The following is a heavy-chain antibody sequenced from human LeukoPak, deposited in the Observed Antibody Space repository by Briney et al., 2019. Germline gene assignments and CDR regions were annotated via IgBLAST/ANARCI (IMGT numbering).Heavy chain of an antibody. J-gene: IGHJ4*02. CDR1: GGSISSGGYS. D-gene: IGHD6-19*01. V-gene: IGHV4-30-2*01. CDR2: IYHSGSA. Sequence: SETLSLTCAVSGGSISSGGYSWSWIRQPPGQGLEWIGYIYHSGSAYYNPSLKSRVTISVDTSKNQFSLKLISVTAADTAVYYCARVGPGGYGSGWRVGFFNLWGQGTLVTVSS. CDR3: ARVGPGGYGSGWRVGFFNL.